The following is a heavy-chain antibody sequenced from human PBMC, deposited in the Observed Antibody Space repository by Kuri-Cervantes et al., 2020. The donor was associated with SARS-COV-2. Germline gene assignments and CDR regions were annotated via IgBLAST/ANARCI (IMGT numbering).Heavy chain of an antibody. V-gene: IGHV1-69*05. J-gene: IGHJ4*02. CDR2: IIPLFGRG. D-gene: IGHD1-14*01. Sequence: SVKVSCKASGDNFRSSAINWVRQAPGQGLEWMGGIIPLFGRGNYAQRFQDRVTITTDESTNTVFMELNNLRSEDTAMFYCASPSPPSSDRPIATPGDEPFDFWGQGTLVTVSS. CDR3: ASPSPPSSDRPIATPGDEPFDF. CDR1: GDNFRSSA.